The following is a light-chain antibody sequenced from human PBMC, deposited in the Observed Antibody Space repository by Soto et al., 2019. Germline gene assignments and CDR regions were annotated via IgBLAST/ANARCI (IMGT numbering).Light chain of an antibody. Sequence: QSVLAQPPSASGTPVQRVTISCSGSNSNIGRNDVTWYQQVPGTAPQCLIYSNDQRPSGVPDRISGSRSGTSASLAIRGHQSGDEAEYYCAAWDDTLRARVFAGGTKLTVL. J-gene: IGLJ2*01. CDR3: AAWDDTLRARV. V-gene: IGLV1-44*01. CDR1: NSNIGRND. CDR2: SND.